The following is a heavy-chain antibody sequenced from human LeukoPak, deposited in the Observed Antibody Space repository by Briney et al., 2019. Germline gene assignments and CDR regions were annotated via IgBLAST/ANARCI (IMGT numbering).Heavy chain of an antibody. Sequence: GGSLRLSCEASGFTFSSYWMHWVRQAPGKGLVWVSRINSDGSSTNYADSVKGRFTISRDNAKNTLYLQMNSLRAEDTAIYYCARPWGSGSHYAFFDYWGPGTLVTVSS. J-gene: IGHJ4*02. V-gene: IGHV3-74*01. CDR3: ARPWGSGSHYAFFDY. CDR1: GFTFSSYW. CDR2: INSDGSST. D-gene: IGHD1-26*01.